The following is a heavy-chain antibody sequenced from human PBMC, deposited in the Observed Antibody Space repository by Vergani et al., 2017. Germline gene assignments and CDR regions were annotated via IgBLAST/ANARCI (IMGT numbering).Heavy chain of an antibody. CDR3: AKAVSIVVVTAPFDY. D-gene: IGHD2-21*02. CDR2: IKSDGSIT. V-gene: IGHV3-74*03. J-gene: IGHJ4*02. Sequence: EVQLVESGGGLVPPGRSLRLSCAASGFSFGDYAMTWVRQVPGKGLLWVSRIKSDGSITAYADSVKGRFTISRDNAQNTLYLQMNRLRAEDTAVYYCAKAVSIVVVTAPFDYWGPGTLVTVSS. CDR1: GFSFGDYA.